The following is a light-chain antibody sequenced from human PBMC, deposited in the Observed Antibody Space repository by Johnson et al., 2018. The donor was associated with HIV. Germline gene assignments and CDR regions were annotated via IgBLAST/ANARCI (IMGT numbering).Light chain of an antibody. CDR3: ATWDSNLSAGARV. J-gene: IGLJ1*01. Sequence: QSVLTQPPSVSAAPGQKVTISCSGSSSNIGNNYVSWYQQFPGTAPKLLIYDNNKRPSGIPDRFSGSKSGTSATLDITGLQTGDEADYYCATWDSNLSAGARVFGTGTKVTVL. CDR1: SSNIGNNY. CDR2: DNN. V-gene: IGLV1-51*01.